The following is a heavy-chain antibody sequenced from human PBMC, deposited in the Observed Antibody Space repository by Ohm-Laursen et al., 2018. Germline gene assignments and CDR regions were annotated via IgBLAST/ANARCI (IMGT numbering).Heavy chain of an antibody. D-gene: IGHD6-13*01. CDR1: GDSVSSGRYY. Sequence: SETLSLTCIVSGDSVSSGRYYWTWIRQSPGKGLEWIARIYHSGRTDYNPSLRSRVTISLDKSKKQFSLRLSSVTAADTAVYYCASQIGYFDYWGQGTLVTVSS. CDR2: IYHSGRT. J-gene: IGHJ4*02. CDR3: ASQIGYFDY. V-gene: IGHV4-61*01.